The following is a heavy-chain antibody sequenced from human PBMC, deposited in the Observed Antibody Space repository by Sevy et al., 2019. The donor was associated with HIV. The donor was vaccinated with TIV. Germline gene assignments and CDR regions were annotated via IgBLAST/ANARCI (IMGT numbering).Heavy chain of an antibody. D-gene: IGHD6-19*01. CDR2: IWYDGTNR. Sequence: GGSLRLSCAASGFSISGYGMHWVRQAPGKGLEWVAVIWYDGTNREYADSVKGRFTISRDNSKNTLYLQMNSLRVEDTAVYYCAREDIRVAGIVYYFHSWGQGTLVTVSS. CDR3: AREDIRVAGIVYYFHS. CDR1: GFSISGYG. V-gene: IGHV3-33*01. J-gene: IGHJ4*02.